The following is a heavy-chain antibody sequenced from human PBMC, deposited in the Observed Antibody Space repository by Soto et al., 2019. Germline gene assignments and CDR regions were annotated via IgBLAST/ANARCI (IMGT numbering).Heavy chain of an antibody. J-gene: IGHJ6*03. Sequence: GGSLRLSYEASGFTFRSYAMHWVRQAPGKGLEWVAVISHDGNVNYYSESVKGRFTMSRDNSKDTLYLQMDSLRTEDTAVYFCAKDEYWESHFYYFMDLWGKGTPVTVSS. CDR3: AKDEYWESHFYYFMDL. V-gene: IGHV3-30*18. CDR1: GFTFRSYA. CDR2: ISHDGNVN. D-gene: IGHD2-8*02.